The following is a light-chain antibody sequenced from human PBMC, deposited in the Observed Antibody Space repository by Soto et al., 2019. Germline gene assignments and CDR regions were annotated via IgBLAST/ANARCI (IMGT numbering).Light chain of an antibody. CDR2: GAS. V-gene: IGKV3-15*01. Sequence: DIVLPKSPCTLSLSPRERATLYCRASQSVSSTYLAWYQQKPGQAPRLLIYGASSRAAGIPARFSGSGSGTEFSLTISSLQSEDFAVYYCQQYHKWPITVGQGTRLEIK. CDR1: QSVSSTY. CDR3: QQYHKWPIT. J-gene: IGKJ5*01.